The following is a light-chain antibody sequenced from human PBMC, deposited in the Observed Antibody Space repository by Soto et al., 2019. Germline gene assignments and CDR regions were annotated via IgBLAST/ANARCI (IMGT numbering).Light chain of an antibody. CDR1: QDISNY. Sequence: DIQMTQSPSSLSASVGDRVIITCQASQDISNYLNWYQKKPGKAPKLLIYDVFNLEAGVPSRFSGSASGTDFTLNISSLQTEDIATYYCQQYDNLVFSFGGGTRVEIK. CDR2: DVF. J-gene: IGKJ4*01. CDR3: QQYDNLVFS. V-gene: IGKV1-33*01.